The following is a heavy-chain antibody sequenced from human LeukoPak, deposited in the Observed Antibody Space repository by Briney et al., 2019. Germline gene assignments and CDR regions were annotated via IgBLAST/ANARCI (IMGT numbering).Heavy chain of an antibody. V-gene: IGHV4-39*07. CDR1: SGSISTSNYY. CDR2: IFYTGST. CDR3: ARLIHYYGSGRHLRSPWFDP. J-gene: IGHJ5*02. D-gene: IGHD3-10*01. Sequence: SETLSLTCTVSSGSISTSNYYWGWVRQPPGKALEWIGNIFYTGSTYYSPSLKSRVTISVDTSKNQFSLKLSSVTAADTAVYYCARLIHYYGSGRHLRSPWFDPWGQGTLVTVSS.